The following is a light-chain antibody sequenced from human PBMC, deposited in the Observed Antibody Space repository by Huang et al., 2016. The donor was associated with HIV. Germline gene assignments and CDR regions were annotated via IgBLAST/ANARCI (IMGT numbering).Light chain of an antibody. CDR3: QQYDNFPLT. CDR2: DAS. J-gene: IGKJ4*01. CDR1: HDISNY. V-gene: IGKV1-33*01. Sequence: DIQMTQSPSSLSASVGDRVTITCQASHDISNYLNWYQQKPGKAPKLLIYDASNLETGVPSRFSGSGSGTDFTFTISSLQPEDIATYYCQQYDNFPLTFGGGTKME.